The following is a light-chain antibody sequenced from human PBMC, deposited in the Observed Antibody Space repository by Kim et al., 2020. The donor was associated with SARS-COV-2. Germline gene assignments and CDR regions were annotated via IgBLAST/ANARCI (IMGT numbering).Light chain of an antibody. V-gene: IGLV2-14*03. Sequence: GQSITISCTGTSSDVGGYNYVSWYQHHPGKVPKLMIYDVTKRPSGVSNRLSGSKSGNTASLTISGLQPEDEADYYCSSFTSSTTLVFGGGTQLTVL. CDR1: SSDVGGYNY. CDR3: SSFTSSTTLV. CDR2: DVT. J-gene: IGLJ2*01.